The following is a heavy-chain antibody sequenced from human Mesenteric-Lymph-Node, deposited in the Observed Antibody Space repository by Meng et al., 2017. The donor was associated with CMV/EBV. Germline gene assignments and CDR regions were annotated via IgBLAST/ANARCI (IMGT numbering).Heavy chain of an antibody. D-gene: IGHD4-11*01. CDR2: IYYSGST. V-gene: IGHV4-59*01. CDR1: GGSISKYY. J-gene: IGHJ4*02. Sequence: SETLSLTCTVSGGSISKYYWSWIRQPPGKGLEWIGYIYYSGSTNYNPSLKSRVTISVDTSKNQFSLKLSSVTAADTAVYYCARQGSKFDYWGQGTLVTVSS. CDR3: ARQGSKFDY.